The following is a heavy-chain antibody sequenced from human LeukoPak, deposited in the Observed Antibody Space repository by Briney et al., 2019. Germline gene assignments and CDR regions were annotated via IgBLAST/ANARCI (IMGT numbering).Heavy chain of an antibody. CDR2: IYYSGST. CDR3: ARAYWYDASGPLDY. D-gene: IGHD3-22*01. CDR1: GGSISSSSYC. V-gene: IGHV4-39*07. J-gene: IGHJ4*02. Sequence: PSETLSLTCTVSGGSISSSSYCWGWIRQPPGKGLEWIGSIYYSGSTYYNPSLKSRVTISVDTSKNQFSLKLTSVTAADAAMYYCARAYWYDASGPLDYWGQGTLVTVSS.